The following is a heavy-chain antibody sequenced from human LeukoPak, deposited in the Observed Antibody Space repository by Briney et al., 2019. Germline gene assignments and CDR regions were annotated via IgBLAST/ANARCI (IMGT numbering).Heavy chain of an antibody. CDR1: GLTFDDYA. Sequence: PGGSLRLSCAPSGLTFDDYAMTWVRQPPGKGLEWVSSVNWNGGSTSYADSVKGRFTISRDNAKNSLYLQMSSLSADDTAFYYCARGGTVTTFDYWGQGTLVTVSS. D-gene: IGHD4-11*01. J-gene: IGHJ4*02. CDR3: ARGGTVTTFDY. V-gene: IGHV3-20*04. CDR2: VNWNGGST.